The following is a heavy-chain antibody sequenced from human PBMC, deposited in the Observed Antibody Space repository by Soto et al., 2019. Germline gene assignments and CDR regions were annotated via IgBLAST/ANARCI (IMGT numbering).Heavy chain of an antibody. J-gene: IGHJ4*02. D-gene: IGHD2-15*01. V-gene: IGHV4-34*01. CDR2: INHSGST. CDR3: ARVGYCSGGSCLKIYYFDY. Sequence: SETQSLTYAVYGGSFSGYYGSWIRQPPGKGLEWIGEINHSGSTNYNPSLKSRVTISVDTSKNQFSLKLSSVTAADTAVYYCARVGYCSGGSCLKIYYFDYWGQGTLVTVSS. CDR1: GGSFSGYY.